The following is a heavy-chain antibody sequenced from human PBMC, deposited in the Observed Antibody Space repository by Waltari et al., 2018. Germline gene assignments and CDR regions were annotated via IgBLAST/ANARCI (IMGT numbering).Heavy chain of an antibody. D-gene: IGHD2-2*01. V-gene: IGHV1-24*01. CDR2: VDPEDGET. Sequence: QVQLVQSGAEVKKPGASVKVSCKVSGYTLTELSMHWVRQAPGKGLEWMGGVDPEDGETIYAKKFQGRVTMTEDTSTDTAYMELSSLRSEDTAVYYCATFGYCSSTSCRNLYYFDYWGQGTLVTVSS. J-gene: IGHJ4*02. CDR1: GYTLTELS. CDR3: ATFGYCSSTSCRNLYYFDY.